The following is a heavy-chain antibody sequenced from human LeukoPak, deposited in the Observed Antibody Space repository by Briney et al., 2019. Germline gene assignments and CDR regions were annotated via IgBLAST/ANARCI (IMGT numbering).Heavy chain of an antibody. CDR1: GFTFSSYA. V-gene: IGHV3-64*01. CDR3: ARDAQDV. CDR2: ISSNGGST. Sequence: PGGSLRLSCAASGFTFSSYAMHWVRQAPGKGLEYVSAISSNGGSTYYANSVKGRFTISRDNSKNTLYLQMGSLRAEDMAVYYCARDAQDVWGKGTTVTVSS. J-gene: IGHJ6*04.